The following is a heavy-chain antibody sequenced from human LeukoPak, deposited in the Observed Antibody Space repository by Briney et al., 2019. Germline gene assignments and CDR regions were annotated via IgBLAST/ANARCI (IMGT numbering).Heavy chain of an antibody. D-gene: IGHD3-22*01. CDR3: ARDLGQYYDTSDNWFDP. CDR1: GFTFSSYN. Sequence: GGSLRLSCAASGFTFSSYNMNWVRQAPGKGLEWVSSISSSSDYIYYADSVKGRFTISRDNAKNSLYLQMKSLRAEDTAVYYCARDLGQYYDTSDNWFDPWGQGTLVTVSS. CDR2: ISSSSDYI. V-gene: IGHV3-21*01. J-gene: IGHJ5*02.